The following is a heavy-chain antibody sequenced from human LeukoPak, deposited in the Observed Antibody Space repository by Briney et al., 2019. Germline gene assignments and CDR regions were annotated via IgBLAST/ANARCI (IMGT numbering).Heavy chain of an antibody. J-gene: IGHJ5*02. V-gene: IGHV4-59*01. Sequence: PSETLSPTCTVSGGSISRYYWSWIRQPPGKRLEWIGYIYDSGSTNYNPSLKSRVTISVDTSKNQFSLKLSSVTAADTAVYYCARVETYYDILTGYYPRNWFDPWGQGTLVTVSS. CDR3: ARVETYYDILTGYYPRNWFDP. D-gene: IGHD3-9*01. CDR2: IYDSGST. CDR1: GGSISRYY.